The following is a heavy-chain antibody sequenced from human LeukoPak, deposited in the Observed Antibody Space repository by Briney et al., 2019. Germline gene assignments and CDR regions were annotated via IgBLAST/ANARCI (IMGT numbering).Heavy chain of an antibody. J-gene: IGHJ4*02. CDR2: ISAYNGNT. V-gene: IGHV1-18*04. D-gene: IGHD6-19*01. CDR3: AREIAVAGYFDY. CDR1: GYTFTGYY. Sequence: ASVKVSCKASGYTFTGYYMHWVRQAPGQGLEWMGWISAYNGNTNYAQKLQGRVTMTTDTSTSTAYMELRSLRSDDTAVYYCAREIAVAGYFDYWGQGTLVTVSS.